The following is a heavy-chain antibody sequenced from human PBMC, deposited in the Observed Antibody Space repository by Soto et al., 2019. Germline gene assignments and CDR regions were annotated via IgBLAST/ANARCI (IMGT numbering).Heavy chain of an antibody. CDR3: ARGPRITMVRGVIPKAWFDP. V-gene: IGHV4-59*12. J-gene: IGHJ5*02. CDR1: GGSISSYY. CDR2: IYYSGST. Sequence: SETLSLTCTVSGGSISSYYWSRIRQPPGKGLEWIGYIYYSGSTNYNPSLKSRVTISVDTSKNQFSLKLSSVTAADTAVYYCARGPRITMVRGVIPKAWFDPWGQGTLVTVSS. D-gene: IGHD3-10*01.